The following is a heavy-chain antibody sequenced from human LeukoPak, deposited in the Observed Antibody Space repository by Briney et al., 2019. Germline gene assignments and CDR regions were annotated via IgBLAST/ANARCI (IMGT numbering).Heavy chain of an antibody. J-gene: IGHJ4*02. Sequence: PGGSLRLSCAASGFTVSSNYMSWVRRAPGKGLEWVSDIYSGGSTYYAASVKGRFTIYRDNSNNTLYLQRNSLRTEDTAVYYCARDSTGDGYKTFDYWGQGALVTVSS. CDR3: ARDSTGDGYKTFDY. CDR2: IYSGGST. V-gene: IGHV3-66*01. D-gene: IGHD5-24*01. CDR1: GFTVSSNY.